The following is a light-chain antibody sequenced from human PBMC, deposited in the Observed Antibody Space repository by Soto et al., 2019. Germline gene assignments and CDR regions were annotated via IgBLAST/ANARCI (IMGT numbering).Light chain of an antibody. V-gene: IGLV2-8*01. J-gene: IGLJ2*01. Sequence: QSALTQPPSASGSPGQSVTISCTGTSSDVGGHNYVSWYQQHPGKAPKFMIYEVSKRPSGVPDRFSGSKSGNTASLTVSGLQAEDEADYYFSSYADTNNVVFGGGTKLTVL. CDR3: SSYADTNNVV. CDR1: SSDVGGHNY. CDR2: EVS.